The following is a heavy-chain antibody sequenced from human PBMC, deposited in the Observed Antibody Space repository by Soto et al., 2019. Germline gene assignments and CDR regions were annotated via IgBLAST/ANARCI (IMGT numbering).Heavy chain of an antibody. V-gene: IGHV1-18*01. CDR1: GYTFTSYG. CDR2: ISAYNGNT. Sequence: ASVKVSCKASGYTFTSYGISWVRQAPGQGLEWMGWISAYNGNTNYAQKLQGRVTMTTDTSTSTAYMELRSLRSDDTAVYYCATAPAGAYRDYYYYMDVWGKGTTVTVSS. CDR3: ATAPAGAYRDYYYYMDV. D-gene: IGHD3-16*01. J-gene: IGHJ6*03.